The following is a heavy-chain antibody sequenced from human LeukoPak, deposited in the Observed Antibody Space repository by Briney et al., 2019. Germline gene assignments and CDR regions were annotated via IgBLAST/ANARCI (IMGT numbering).Heavy chain of an antibody. CDR3: ARDPGRMSGGSWRAFGMDV. CDR1: GFTFSSYG. CDR2: ISYDGSNK. V-gene: IGHV3-30*03. D-gene: IGHD2-15*01. Sequence: PGGSLRLSCAASGFTFSSYGMHWVRQAPGKGLEWVAVISYDGSNKYYADSVKGRFTISRDNSKNTLYLQMNSLRAEDTAVYYCARDPGRMSGGSWRAFGMDVWGQGTTVTVSS. J-gene: IGHJ6*02.